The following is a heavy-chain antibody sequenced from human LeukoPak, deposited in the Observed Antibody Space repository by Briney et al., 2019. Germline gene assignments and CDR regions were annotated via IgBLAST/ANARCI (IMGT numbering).Heavy chain of an antibody. D-gene: IGHD5-24*01. CDR3: ARVFKNGSPFDY. V-gene: IGHV3-11*04. J-gene: IGHJ4*02. Sequence: GGSLRLSCAASGFTFTDYYMSWIRQAPGRGLEWVSYISNSGSPTNYAGSVKGRFTLSRDNAKNSLYLQMNSLRAEDTAVYYCARVFKNGSPFDYWGQGTLVTVSS. CDR2: ISNSGSPT. CDR1: GFTFTDYY.